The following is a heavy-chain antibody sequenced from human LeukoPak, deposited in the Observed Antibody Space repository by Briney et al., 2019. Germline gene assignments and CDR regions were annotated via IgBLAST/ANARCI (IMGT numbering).Heavy chain of an antibody. Sequence: SQTLSLTCTVSGGSISSSSYYWGWIRQPPGKGLEWIGSIYYSGSTYYNPSLKSRVTISVDTSKNQFSLNLNSVTAADTAVYFCARDEGSAYPFDYWGQGTLVTVSS. J-gene: IGHJ4*02. CDR1: GGSISSSSYY. D-gene: IGHD3-22*01. V-gene: IGHV4-39*07. CDR2: IYYSGST. CDR3: ARDEGSAYPFDY.